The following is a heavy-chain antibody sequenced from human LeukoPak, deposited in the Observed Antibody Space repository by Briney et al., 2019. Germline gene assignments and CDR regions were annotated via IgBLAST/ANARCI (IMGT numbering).Heavy chain of an antibody. J-gene: IGHJ4*02. CDR1: GYTFTGYY. Sequence: ASVKVPCKASGYTFTGYYMHWVRQAPGQGLEWMGRINPNSGGTNYAQKFQGRVTMTRDTSISTAYMELSRLRSDDTAVYYCARGREYYDSSGYQDYWGQGTLVTVSS. CDR2: INPNSGGT. CDR3: ARGREYYDSSGYQDY. D-gene: IGHD3-22*01. V-gene: IGHV1-2*06.